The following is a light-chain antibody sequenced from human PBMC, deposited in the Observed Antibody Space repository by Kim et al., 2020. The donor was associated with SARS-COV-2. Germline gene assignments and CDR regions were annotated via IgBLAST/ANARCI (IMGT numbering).Light chain of an antibody. CDR3: QQYGSSPCT. V-gene: IGKV3-20*01. Sequence: CPGERASLSCRASQRVSSTYLAWYQQKPDQAPRLLIYGASNKATGIPDRFSGSGSGTDFTLTISRLEPEDFAVYYCQQYGSSPCTFGQGTKVDIK. J-gene: IGKJ1*01. CDR1: QRVSSTY. CDR2: GAS.